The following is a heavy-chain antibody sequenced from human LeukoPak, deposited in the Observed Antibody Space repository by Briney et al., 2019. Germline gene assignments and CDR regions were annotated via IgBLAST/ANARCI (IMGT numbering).Heavy chain of an antibody. CDR1: GFTFSSYA. CDR3: AKAPSPSEYSSGWYYFDY. V-gene: IGHV3-23*01. J-gene: IGHJ4*02. Sequence: PGGSLRLSCAASGFTFSSYAMSWVRQAPGKGLEWVSAISGSGGSTYYADSVKGRFTISRDNSKNTLYLQMNSLRAEDTAVYYCAKAPSPSEYSSGWYYFDYWGQGTLVTVSS. D-gene: IGHD6-19*01. CDR2: ISGSGGST.